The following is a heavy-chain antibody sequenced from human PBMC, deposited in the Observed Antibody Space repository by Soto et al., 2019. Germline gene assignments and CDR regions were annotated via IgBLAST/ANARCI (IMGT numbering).Heavy chain of an antibody. CDR2: INAGNGNT. CDR3: ARSLAVAGTSVLVY. Sequence: GASVKVSCKASGYTFTSYAIHWVRQAPGQRLEWMGWINAGNGNTKYSQKFQGRVTITRDTSASAAYMELSSLRPEDTAVYYYARSLAVAGTSVLVYWGQGTLVTVSS. CDR1: GYTFTSYA. D-gene: IGHD6-19*01. V-gene: IGHV1-3*01. J-gene: IGHJ4*02.